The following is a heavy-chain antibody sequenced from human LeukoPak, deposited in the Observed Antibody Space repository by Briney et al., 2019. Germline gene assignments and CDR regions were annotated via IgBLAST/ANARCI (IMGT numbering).Heavy chain of an antibody. CDR1: GFTFSSYS. Sequence: GGSLRLSCAASGFTFSSYSMNWVRQAPGKGLEWVAVIWYDGSNKYYADSVKGRFTISRDNSKNTLYLQMNSLRAEDTAVYYCARAGRGYSYGHRASLVYWGQGTLVTVSS. CDR3: ARAGRGYSYGHRASLVY. CDR2: IWYDGSNK. V-gene: IGHV3-33*08. D-gene: IGHD5-18*01. J-gene: IGHJ4*02.